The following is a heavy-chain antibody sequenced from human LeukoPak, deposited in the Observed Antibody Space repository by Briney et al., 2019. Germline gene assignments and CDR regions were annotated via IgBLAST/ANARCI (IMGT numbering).Heavy chain of an antibody. V-gene: IGHV4-38-2*02. CDR3: ARDAYYYDSSDYYYYMDV. J-gene: IGHJ6*03. CDR2: IYHSGST. CDR1: GYSISSGYY. D-gene: IGHD3-22*01. Sequence: SETLSLTCTVSGYSISSGYYWGWVRQPPGKGLEWIGSIYHSGSTYYNPSLKSRVTISVDTSKNQFSLKLSSVTAADTAVYYCARDAYYYDSSDYYYYMDVWGKGTTVTVSS.